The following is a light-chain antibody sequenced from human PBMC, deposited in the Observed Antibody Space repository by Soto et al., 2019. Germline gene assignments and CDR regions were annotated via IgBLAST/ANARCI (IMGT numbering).Light chain of an antibody. CDR1: QSVSSSY. CDR3: QQYGSSPS. J-gene: IGKJ4*01. Sequence: EIVLTQSPGTLSLSPGERATISCRASQSVSSSYLAWYQQKTGQAPRLLIYGESSRATDIPDRFSDSGSETDFTPTISRLEPEDFAVYYCQQYGSSPSFGGGTQVDIK. CDR2: GES. V-gene: IGKV3-20*01.